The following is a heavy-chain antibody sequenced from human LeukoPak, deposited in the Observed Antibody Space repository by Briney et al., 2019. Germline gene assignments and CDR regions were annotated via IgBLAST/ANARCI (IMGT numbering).Heavy chain of an antibody. Sequence: GGSLRPSCAASGFTFSSYSMNWVRQAPGKGLEWVSSISSSSSYIYYADSVKGRFTISRDNAKNSLYLQMNSLRAEDTAVYYCARDTVVGATTGTDYWGQGTLVTVSS. CDR2: ISSSSSYI. V-gene: IGHV3-21*01. D-gene: IGHD1-26*01. CDR3: ARDTVVGATTGTDY. CDR1: GFTFSSYS. J-gene: IGHJ4*02.